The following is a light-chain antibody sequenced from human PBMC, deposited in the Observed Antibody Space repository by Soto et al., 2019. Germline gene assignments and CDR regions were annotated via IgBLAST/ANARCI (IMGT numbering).Light chain of an antibody. Sequence: EIVLTQSPGTLSLSPGERATLSCRASQSVSSSYLAWYQQKPGQAPRLLIYGASSRATGAPDRFSGSGSGTDFTLTISRLEPEDFAVYYCQHLETFGGETKVEIK. CDR2: GAS. J-gene: IGKJ4*01. CDR3: QHLET. V-gene: IGKV3-20*01. CDR1: QSVSSSY.